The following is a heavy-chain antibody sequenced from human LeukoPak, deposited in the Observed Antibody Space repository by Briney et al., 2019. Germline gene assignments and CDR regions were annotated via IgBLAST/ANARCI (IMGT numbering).Heavy chain of an antibody. J-gene: IGHJ6*03. Sequence: GGSLRLSCAASGFTVSSNYMSWVRQAPGKGLEWVSVIYSGGSTYYADSVKGRFTISRDNSKNTLYLQMNSLRAEDTAVYYCVPRKEWSCYMGVWNKGTTVTVSS. D-gene: IGHD3-3*01. CDR2: IYSGGST. V-gene: IGHV3-66*01. CDR3: VPRKEWSCYMGV. CDR1: GFTVSSNY.